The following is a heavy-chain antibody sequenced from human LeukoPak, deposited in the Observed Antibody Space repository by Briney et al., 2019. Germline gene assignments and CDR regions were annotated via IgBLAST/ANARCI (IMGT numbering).Heavy chain of an antibody. J-gene: IGHJ5*02. V-gene: IGHV1-46*01. CDR1: GHTFTSYY. CDR2: INPSGGST. Sequence: ASVKVSCRASGHTFTSYYMHWVRQAPGQGLEWMGIINPSGGSTSYAQKFQGRVTMTRDTSTSTVYMELSSLRSEDTAVYYCARALNYYGSGTYSVGIDPWGQGTLVTVSS. D-gene: IGHD3-10*01. CDR3: ARALNYYGSGTYSVGIDP.